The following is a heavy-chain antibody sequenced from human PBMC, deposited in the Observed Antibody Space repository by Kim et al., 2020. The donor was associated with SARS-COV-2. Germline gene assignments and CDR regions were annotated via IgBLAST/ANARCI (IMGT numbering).Heavy chain of an antibody. CDR3: AKDGPAYYYDSSGYYHEYFQH. Sequence: GGSLRLSCAASGFTFSSYAMSWVRQAPGKGLEWVSAISGSGGSTYYADSVKGRFTISRDNSKNTLYLQMNSLRAEDTAVYYCAKDGPAYYYDSSGYYHEYFQHWGQGTLVTVSS. D-gene: IGHD3-22*01. CDR1: GFTFSSYA. CDR2: ISGSGGST. J-gene: IGHJ1*01. V-gene: IGHV3-23*01.